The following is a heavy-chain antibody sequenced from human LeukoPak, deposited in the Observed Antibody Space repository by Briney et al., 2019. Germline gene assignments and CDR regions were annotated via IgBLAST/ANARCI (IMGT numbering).Heavy chain of an antibody. CDR2: ISISSNYI. J-gene: IGHJ3*02. CDR3: ARGSRFGVVGRDAFDI. Sequence: TPGGSLRLSCAASGFTFSRYSMNWVRQAPGKGLEWVSFISISSNYIYYADSVKGRFTISRDNAKNSLYLQVNSLRAEDTAVYYCARGSRFGVVGRDAFDIWGQGTVVTVSS. D-gene: IGHD3-3*01. V-gene: IGHV3-21*01. CDR1: GFTFSRYS.